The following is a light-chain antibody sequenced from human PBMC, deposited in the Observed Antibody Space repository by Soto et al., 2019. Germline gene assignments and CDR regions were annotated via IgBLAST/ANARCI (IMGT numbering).Light chain of an antibody. V-gene: IGLV2-14*01. CDR1: SSDVGGYNY. CDR3: SSYTSSRAYV. Sequence: QSALTQPASVSGSPGQSITISCTVTSSDVGGYNYASWYQQQSGKAPKLMIHEVSNRPSGVSNRFSGSKSGNTASLTISGLQAEDEADYYCSSYTSSRAYVFGIGTKVTVL. J-gene: IGLJ1*01. CDR2: EVS.